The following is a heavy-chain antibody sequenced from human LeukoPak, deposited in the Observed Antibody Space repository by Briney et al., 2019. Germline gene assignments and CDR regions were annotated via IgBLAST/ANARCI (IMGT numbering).Heavy chain of an antibody. CDR1: GYSFTNYW. J-gene: IGHJ4*02. D-gene: IGHD2-2*01. CDR3: ARRGVYCSTTSCAQDY. V-gene: IGHV5-51*01. CDR2: IYPSDSDT. Sequence: GESLKISCKGSGYSFTNYWIGWVRQMPGKGLEWMGIIYPSDSDTRYSPSFQGQVTISADKSSSTAYLQWSSLKASDTAMYYCARRGVYCSTTSCAQDYWGQGTLVTVSS.